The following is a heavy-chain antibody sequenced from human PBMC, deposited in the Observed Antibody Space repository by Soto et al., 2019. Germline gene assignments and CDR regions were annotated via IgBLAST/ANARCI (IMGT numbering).Heavy chain of an antibody. J-gene: IGHJ4*02. V-gene: IGHV4-34*01. CDR1: GGSFSGYY. CDR2: INHSGST. CDR3: ARGQLGSIVATILYFDY. Sequence: QVQLQQWGAGLLKPSETLSLTCAVYGGSFSGYYWSWIRQPPGKGLEWIGEINHSGSTNYNPSLKSRVTISVDTSKHQFSLKLSSVTAADTAVYYCARGQLGSIVATILYFDYWGQGTLVTVSS. D-gene: IGHD5-12*01.